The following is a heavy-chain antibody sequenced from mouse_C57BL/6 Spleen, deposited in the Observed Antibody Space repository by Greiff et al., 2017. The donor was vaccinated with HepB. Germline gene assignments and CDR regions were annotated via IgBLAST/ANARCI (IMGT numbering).Heavy chain of an antibody. J-gene: IGHJ1*03. CDR1: GYTFTDYE. CDR2: IDPETGGT. CDR3: TRAVVANWYFDV. V-gene: IGHV1-15*01. Sequence: VKLQESGAELVRPGASVTLSCKASGYTFTDYEMHWVKQTPVHGLEWIGAIDPETGGTAYNQKFKGKAILTADKSSSTAYMELRSLTSEDSAVYYCTRAVVANWYFDVWGTGTTVTVSS. D-gene: IGHD1-1*01.